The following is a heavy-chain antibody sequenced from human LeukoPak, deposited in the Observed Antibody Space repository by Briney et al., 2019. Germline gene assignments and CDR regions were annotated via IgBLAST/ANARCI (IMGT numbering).Heavy chain of an antibody. J-gene: IGHJ5*02. CDR1: GGSISSGAYY. Sequence: SQTLSPTCTVSGGSISSGAYYWSWIRQHPGKGLEWIGYIYYSGSTYYNPSLKSRVTISVDTSKNQFSLKLSSVTAADTAVYYCARAGESSGYSYGFSWFDPWGQGTLVTVSS. CDR3: ARAGESSGYSYGFSWFDP. V-gene: IGHV4-31*03. CDR2: IYYSGST. D-gene: IGHD5-18*01.